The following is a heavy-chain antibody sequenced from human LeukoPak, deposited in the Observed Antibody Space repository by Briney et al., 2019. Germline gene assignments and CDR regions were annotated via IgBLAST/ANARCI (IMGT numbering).Heavy chain of an antibody. V-gene: IGHV3-7*01. D-gene: IGHD6-19*01. Sequence: GGSLRLSCEGSGFTFSNYWMGWVRQAPGKGLQWVANIKTDGSEKYYVDSVKGRFTISRDNAKNSLYLQMNSLRAEDTAVYYCARVGIAVAGGYFDYWGQGTLVTVSS. CDR2: IKTDGSEK. CDR3: ARVGIAVAGGYFDY. J-gene: IGHJ4*02. CDR1: GFTFSNYW.